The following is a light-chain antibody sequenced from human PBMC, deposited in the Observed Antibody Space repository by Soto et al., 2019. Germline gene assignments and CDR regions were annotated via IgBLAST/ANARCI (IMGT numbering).Light chain of an antibody. CDR3: QSYDSSLSGSGV. V-gene: IGLV1-40*01. Sequence: QSVLTQPPSVSGAPGRRVTISCPGSRSKIGAGYDVHWYQQLPGTAPKLLIYGNSNRPSGVPDRFSGSKSGTSASLAITGLQAEDEADYYCQSYDSSLSGSGVFGTGTKVTVL. CDR1: RSKIGAGYD. CDR2: GNS. J-gene: IGLJ1*01.